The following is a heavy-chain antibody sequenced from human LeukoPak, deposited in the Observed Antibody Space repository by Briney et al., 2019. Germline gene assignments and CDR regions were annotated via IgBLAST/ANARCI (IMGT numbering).Heavy chain of an antibody. CDR2: INPNSGGT. Sequence: ASVKVSCKASGYTFTGYYMHWVRQAPGQGLEWMGRINPNSGGTNYAQKFQGRVTVTRDTSISTAYMELSRLRSGDTAVYYCAFIPGRTDAFDIWGQGTMVTVSS. CDR1: GYTFTGYY. CDR3: AFIPGRTDAFDI. D-gene: IGHD2-15*01. J-gene: IGHJ3*02. V-gene: IGHV1-2*06.